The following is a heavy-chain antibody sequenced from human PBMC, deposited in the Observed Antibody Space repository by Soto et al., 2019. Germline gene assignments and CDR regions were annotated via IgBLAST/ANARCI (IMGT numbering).Heavy chain of an antibody. CDR3: FMFSRFLSLYFDL. CDR1: GFTFSDSA. V-gene: IGHV3-73*02. J-gene: IGHJ2*01. CDR2: IRSKGNNYAT. D-gene: IGHD3-10*02. Sequence: EVQLVESGGGLVQPGGSLKLSCAASGFTFSDSAMHWVRHASGKGLEWVGRIRSKGNNYATTYAASVKGRFTISGDDLKKTAYLRLNILNTVDSVVYYCFMFSRFLSLYFDLWGRG.